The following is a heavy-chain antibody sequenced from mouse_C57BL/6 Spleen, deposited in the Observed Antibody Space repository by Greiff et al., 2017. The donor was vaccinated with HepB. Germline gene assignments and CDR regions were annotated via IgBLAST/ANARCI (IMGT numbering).Heavy chain of an antibody. CDR2: IDPSDSYT. D-gene: IGHD2-1*01. CDR1: GYTFTSYW. J-gene: IGHJ1*03. Sequence: QVQLKQPGAELVKPGASVKLSCKASGYTFTSYWMQWVKQRPGQGLEWIGEIDPSDSYTNYNQKFKGKATLTVDTSSSTAYMQLSSLTSEDSAVYYCAREWSYGNYRYFDVWGTGTTVTVSS. V-gene: IGHV1-50*01. CDR3: AREWSYGNYRYFDV.